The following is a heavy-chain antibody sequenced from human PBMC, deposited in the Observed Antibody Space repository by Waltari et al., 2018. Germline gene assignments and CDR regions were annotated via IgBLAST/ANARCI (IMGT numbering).Heavy chain of an antibody. Sequence: QVQLVESGGGVVQPGRSLRLSCAASGFTFSSYAMHWVSQAPGKWLEWVEVISYEGSNKYYANSLKGRFTISRDNSKNTLYLQMNSLRAEDTAVYYCARDYYYDSSGSDAFDIWGQGTMVTVSS. CDR1: GFTFSSYA. CDR2: ISYEGSNK. CDR3: ARDYYYDSSGSDAFDI. V-gene: IGHV3-30*01. J-gene: IGHJ3*02. D-gene: IGHD3-22*01.